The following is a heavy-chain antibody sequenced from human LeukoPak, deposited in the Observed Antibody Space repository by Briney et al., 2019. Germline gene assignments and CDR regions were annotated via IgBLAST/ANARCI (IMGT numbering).Heavy chain of an antibody. V-gene: IGHV3-30*02. D-gene: IGHD4-17*01. CDR3: ATNDYGELHRPFDY. CDR1: GFTFSSYG. J-gene: IGHJ4*02. Sequence: PGGSLRLSCAASGFTFSSYGMHWVRQAPGKGLEWVAFIRYDGSNKYYADSVKGRFTISRDNSKNTLYLQMNSLRAEDTAVYYCATNDYGELHRPFDYWGQGTLVTVSS. CDR2: IRYDGSNK.